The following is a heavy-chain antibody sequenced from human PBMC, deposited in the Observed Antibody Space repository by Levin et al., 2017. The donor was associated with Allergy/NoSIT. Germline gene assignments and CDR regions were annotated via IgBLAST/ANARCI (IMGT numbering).Heavy chain of an antibody. D-gene: IGHD6-13*01. V-gene: IGHV3-9*01. CDR2: ISWNSGRI. CDR3: AKAGSSSWYSNWFDP. CDR1: GFTFDDYA. Sequence: GGSLRLSCAASGFTFDDYAMHWVRQAPGKGLEWVSGISWNSGRIGYADSVKGRFTISRDNAKNSLYLQMNSLRAEDTALYYCAKAGSSSWYSNWFDPWGQGTLVTVAS. J-gene: IGHJ5*02.